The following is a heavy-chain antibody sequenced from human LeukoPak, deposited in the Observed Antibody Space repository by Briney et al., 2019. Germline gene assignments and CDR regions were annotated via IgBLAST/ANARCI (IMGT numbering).Heavy chain of an antibody. J-gene: IGHJ5*02. V-gene: IGHV1-24*01. CDR3: AKAPFTNWSGWFDP. CDR2: LDPEDDKR. CDR1: GYTIGEVS. D-gene: IGHD7-27*01. Sequence: ASVKVSCKVSGYTIGEVSIHWVRQAPGKGLEWMGGLDPEDDKRFYAQKFQGRVTMTEDTSTDTAYMELSSLRSDDTAVYYCAKAPFTNWSGWFDPWGQGTLVTVSS.